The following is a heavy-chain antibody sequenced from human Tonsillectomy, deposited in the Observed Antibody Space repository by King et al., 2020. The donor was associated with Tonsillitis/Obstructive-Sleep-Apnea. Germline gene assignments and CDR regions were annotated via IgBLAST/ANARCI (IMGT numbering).Heavy chain of an antibody. CDR2: INTNTGNP. V-gene: IGHV7-4-1*02. D-gene: IGHD1-1*01. J-gene: IGHJ4*02. CDR3: ARGTDSPGVDY. CDR1: GYTFTRYY. Sequence: QLVQSGSELKKPGASVKVACKASGYTFTRYYMNWVRQAPGQGLEWMGNINTNTGNPTYVQGFTGRFVFSLDTSVSTTYLQISNLEAEVTAIYYCARGTDSPGVDYWGQGTLITVSS.